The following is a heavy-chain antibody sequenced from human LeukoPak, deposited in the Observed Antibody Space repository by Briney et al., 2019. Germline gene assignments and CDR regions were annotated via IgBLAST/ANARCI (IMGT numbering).Heavy chain of an antibody. D-gene: IGHD3-10*01. CDR2: INHSGST. V-gene: IGHV4-34*01. J-gene: IGHJ5*02. CDR3: GRAPFTMVRGVITGDWFDP. CDR1: GGSFSGYY. Sequence: SETLSLTCAVYGGSFSGYYWSWIRQPPGKGLGWIGEINHSGSTNYNPSLKSRVTISVDTSKNQFSLKLSSVTAADTAVYYSGRAPFTMVRGVITGDWFDPWGQGTLVTVSS.